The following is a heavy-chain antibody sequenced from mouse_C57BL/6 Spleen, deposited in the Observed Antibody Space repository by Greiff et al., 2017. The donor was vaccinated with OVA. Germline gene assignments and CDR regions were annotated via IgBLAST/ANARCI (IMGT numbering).Heavy chain of an antibody. D-gene: IGHD1-1*01. J-gene: IGHJ1*03. Sequence: VQLQESGPELVKPGASVKISCKASGYTFTDYYINWVKQRPGQGLEWIGWIVPGSGSTYYNEKFKGKATLTVDKSSSTAYMLLSSLSSEDSAVYCCARGVYGSSSCWAFEVWGTGATVTVSS. CDR1: GYTFTDYY. V-gene: IGHV1-75*01. CDR3: ARGVYGSSSCWAFEV. CDR2: IVPGSGST.